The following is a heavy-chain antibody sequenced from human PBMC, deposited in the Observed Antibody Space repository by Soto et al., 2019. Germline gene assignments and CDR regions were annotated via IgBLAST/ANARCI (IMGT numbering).Heavy chain of an antibody. V-gene: IGHV2-5*02. D-gene: IGHD6-13*01. J-gene: IGHJ1*01. CDR1: GFSLSTSGVG. CDR2: IYWDDDK. Sequence: QITLKESGPTLVKPTQTLTLTCTFSGFSLSTSGVGVGWIRQPPGKALEWLALIYWDDDKRYSPSLKSRLTRPKDTSKNQGVPKTNNMDPVDTATYYSAHYSNSWGFPHWGQGTLVTVSS. CDR3: AHYSNSWGFPH.